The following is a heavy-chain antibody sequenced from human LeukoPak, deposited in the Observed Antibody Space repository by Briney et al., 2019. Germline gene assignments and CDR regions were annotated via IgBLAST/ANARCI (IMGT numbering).Heavy chain of an antibody. J-gene: IGHJ4*02. Sequence: PGGSLRLSCAASGLTFSSYSMNWVRQAPGKGLEWVSSISSSSSYIYYADSVKGRFTISRDNAKNSLYLQMNSLRAEDTAVYYCARDLLGGGLFDYWGQGTLVTVSS. CDR3: ARDLLGGGLFDY. CDR1: GLTFSSYS. V-gene: IGHV3-21*01. D-gene: IGHD3-16*01. CDR2: ISSSSSYI.